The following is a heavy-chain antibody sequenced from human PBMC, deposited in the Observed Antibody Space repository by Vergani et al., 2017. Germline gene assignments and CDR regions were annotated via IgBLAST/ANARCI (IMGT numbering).Heavy chain of an antibody. J-gene: IGHJ6*03. CDR1: GFSLNTRGVS. CDR2: IYWNDDQ. CDR3: VYRKTEILTSGYFYLFYYYYYMDV. V-gene: IGHV2-5*04. Sequence: QITLKESGPTLVKPTQTLTLTCTFSGFSLNTRGVSVAWIRQPPGKALDWLALIYWNDDQHYSPSLNNRVTITKDTSKNQVVLTMTNMDYVDTGTYYCVYRKTEILTSGYFYLFYYYYYMDVWGKGTTVTVSS. D-gene: IGHD3-9*01.